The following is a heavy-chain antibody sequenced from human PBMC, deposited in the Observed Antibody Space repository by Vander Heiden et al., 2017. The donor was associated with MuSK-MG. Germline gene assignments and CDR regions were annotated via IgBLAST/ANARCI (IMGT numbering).Heavy chain of an antibody. J-gene: IGHJ5*02. CDR2: INHSGST. Sequence: QVQLQQWGAGLLKPSATLSLTCAVYGGSFSGYYWSWIRQPPGKGVEWIGEINHSGSTNSNTSIKSRVTISVDTSKNQFSLKLSSVTAADTAVYYCARGLNTNLTWFDPWGKGILV. D-gene: IGHD2-2*01. CDR3: ARGLNTNLTWFDP. V-gene: IGHV4-34*01. CDR1: GGSFSGYY.